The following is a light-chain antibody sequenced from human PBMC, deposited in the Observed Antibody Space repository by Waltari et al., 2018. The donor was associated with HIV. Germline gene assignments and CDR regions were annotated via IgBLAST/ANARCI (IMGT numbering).Light chain of an antibody. J-gene: IGLJ2*01. CDR1: SSNVGASY. Sequence: QSVLTQPPSVSAAPGQKVPISCSGGSSNVGASYVSWYQQLPGAAPQLLIFDDDQRPSWIPDRFSGSKSGTSATLGITGLQTGDEADYYCATWDNRLTTVLFGGGTKLTVL. V-gene: IGLV1-51*01. CDR3: ATWDNRLTTVL. CDR2: DDD.